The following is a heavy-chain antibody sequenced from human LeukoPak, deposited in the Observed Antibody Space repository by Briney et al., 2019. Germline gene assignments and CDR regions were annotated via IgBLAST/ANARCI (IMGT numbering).Heavy chain of an antibody. J-gene: IGHJ1*01. CDR3: ARTPTSLYYYDSSAYFQH. CDR2: ISAYNGNT. D-gene: IGHD3-22*01. V-gene: IGHV1-18*01. CDR1: GYTFTSYG. Sequence: GASVEVSCKASGYTFTSYGISWVRQAPGQGLEWMGWISAYNGNTNYAQKLQGRVTMTTDTSTSTAYMELRSLRSDDTAVYYCARTPTSLYYYDSSAYFQHWGQGTLVTVSS.